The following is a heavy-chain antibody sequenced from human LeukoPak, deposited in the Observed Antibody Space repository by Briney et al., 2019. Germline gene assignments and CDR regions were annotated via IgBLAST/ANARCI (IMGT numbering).Heavy chain of an antibody. J-gene: IGHJ6*03. CDR2: ISGSGGST. CDR1: GFTFSSYA. CDR3: AKGRGDSYYYYMDV. D-gene: IGHD2-21*02. Sequence: SGGSLRLSCAASGFTFSSYAMSWVRQAPGKGLEWVSAISGSGGSTYYADSVKGRFTISRDNSKNTLYLQMNSLRAEDTAVYYCAKGRGDSYYYYMDVWGKGTTVTVSS. V-gene: IGHV3-23*01.